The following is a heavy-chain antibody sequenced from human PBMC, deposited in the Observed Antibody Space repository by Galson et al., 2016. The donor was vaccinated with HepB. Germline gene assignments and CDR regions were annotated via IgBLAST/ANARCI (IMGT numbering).Heavy chain of an antibody. Sequence: SLRLSCAASGFAFSSYSMNWVRQAPGKGLEWVAGITKNGGLIFYGESVKGRFTISRDNAKNSVYLQMNSLRVEDTAVYYCTKWDWISGDLLTGYSVDYWGPGILVSVSP. CDR3: TKWDWISGDLLTGYSVDY. J-gene: IGHJ4*02. CDR1: GFAFSSYS. D-gene: IGHD3-9*01. CDR2: ITKNGGLI. V-gene: IGHV3-21*01.